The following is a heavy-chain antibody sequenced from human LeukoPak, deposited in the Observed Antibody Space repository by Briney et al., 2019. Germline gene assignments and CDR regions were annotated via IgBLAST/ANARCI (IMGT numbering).Heavy chain of an antibody. CDR1: GGSFSGYY. J-gene: IGHJ4*02. Sequence: PSETLSLTCAVYGGSFSGYYWGWIRQPPGKGLEWIGEINHSGGTNYNPSLKSRVTISVDTSKSQFSLKLSSVTAADTAVYYCARVGLTSDYWGQGTLVTVSS. CDR3: ARVGLTSDY. CDR2: INHSGGT. D-gene: IGHD3-9*01. V-gene: IGHV4-34*01.